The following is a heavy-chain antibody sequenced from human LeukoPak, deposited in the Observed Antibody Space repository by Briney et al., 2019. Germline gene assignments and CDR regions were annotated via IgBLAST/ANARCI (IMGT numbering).Heavy chain of an antibody. D-gene: IGHD1-1*01. Sequence: GGSLRLSCAASGFSFSSSSMNWVRQAPGKGLEWVSSISSTNSYIYYAALVRGRFTVSRDNGESSLYLQLTSLRAEDTAVYYYVSSPSGTSLLQNWGQGTLVTVSS. CDR3: VSSPSGTSLLQN. J-gene: IGHJ4*02. CDR2: ISSTNSYI. CDR1: GFSFSSSS. V-gene: IGHV3-21*01.